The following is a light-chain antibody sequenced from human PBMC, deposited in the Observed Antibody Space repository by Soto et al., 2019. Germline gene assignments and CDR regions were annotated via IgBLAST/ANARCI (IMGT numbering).Light chain of an antibody. CDR2: RNN. J-gene: IGLJ1*01. Sequence: QSVLTQTPSASGTPGQRVTSSCSGSSSNIGSNYVYWYQQLPGTAPKLLIHRNNQRPSGVPDRFSGSKSGTSASLDISGLRSEDEADYYCAAWDDSLSGRYVFGTGTKVTVL. V-gene: IGLV1-47*01. CDR3: AAWDDSLSGRYV. CDR1: SSNIGSNY.